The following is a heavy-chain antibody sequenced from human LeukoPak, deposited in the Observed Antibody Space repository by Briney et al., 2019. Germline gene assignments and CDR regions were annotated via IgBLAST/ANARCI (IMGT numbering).Heavy chain of an antibody. CDR2: ISGSGGST. Sequence: GGSLRLSCAASGFTFSTYAMSWVRQAPGKGPQGVSGISGSGGSTYYTDSVKGRFTISRDNSRNTLYLQMNSLRAEDTAVYYCAKDPTDTSSWYIVEYFQHWGQGTLVTVSS. V-gene: IGHV3-23*01. CDR3: AKDPTDTSSWYIVEYFQH. D-gene: IGHD6-13*01. J-gene: IGHJ1*01. CDR1: GFTFSTYA.